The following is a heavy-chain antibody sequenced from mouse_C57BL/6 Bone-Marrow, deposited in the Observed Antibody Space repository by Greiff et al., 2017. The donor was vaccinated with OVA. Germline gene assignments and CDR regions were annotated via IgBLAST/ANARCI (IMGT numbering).Heavy chain of an antibody. D-gene: IGHD4-1*01. Sequence: QVQLQQPGAELVMPGASVKLSCKASGYTFTSYWMHWVKQRPGQGLEWIGEIDPSDSYTNYNQKFKGKSTLTVDKSSSTAYMQLRSLTSEDSAVYYCARRGLGRGFAYWGQGTLVTVSA. J-gene: IGHJ3*01. CDR3: ARRGLGRGFAY. CDR2: IDPSDSYT. CDR1: GYTFTSYW. V-gene: IGHV1-69*01.